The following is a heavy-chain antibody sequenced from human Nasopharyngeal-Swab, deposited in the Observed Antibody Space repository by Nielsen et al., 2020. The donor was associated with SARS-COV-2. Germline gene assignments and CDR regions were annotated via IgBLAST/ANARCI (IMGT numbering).Heavy chain of an antibody. Sequence: GGSLRLSCAASGFTFSSYAMHWVRQAPGKGLEWVAVISYDGSNKYYADSVKGRFTISRDNSKNTLYLQMNSLGAEDTAVYYCARAFMITFGGVIVTPPDYWGQGTLVTVSS. V-gene: IGHV3-30*04. J-gene: IGHJ4*02. CDR3: ARAFMITFGGVIVTPPDY. CDR2: ISYDGSNK. D-gene: IGHD3-16*02. CDR1: GFTFSSYA.